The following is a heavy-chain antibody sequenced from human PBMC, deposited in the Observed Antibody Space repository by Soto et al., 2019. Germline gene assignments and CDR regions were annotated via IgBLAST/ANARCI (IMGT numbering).Heavy chain of an antibody. J-gene: IGHJ5*02. CDR1: VCSFPSYG. CDR2: ISAYNGNT. Sequence: AAVQVPYKASVCSFPSYGISWVRQAPGQGLEWMGWISAYNGNTNYAQKLQGRVTMTTDTSTSTAYMELRSLRSDDTAVYYCARDTLEYSSSDWFDPWGQGTLVTVSS. D-gene: IGHD6-6*01. V-gene: IGHV1-18*01. CDR3: ARDTLEYSSSDWFDP.